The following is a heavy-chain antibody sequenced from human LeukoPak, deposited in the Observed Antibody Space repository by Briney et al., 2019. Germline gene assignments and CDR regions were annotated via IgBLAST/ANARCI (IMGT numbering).Heavy chain of an antibody. V-gene: IGHV4-39*01. Sequence: SETLSLTCTVSGGSISSSSYYWGWIRQPPGKGLEWIGSIYYSGSTYYNPSLKSRVTISVDTSKNQFSLKLSSVTAADTAVYYCAAYCSSTSCYTMYYYGMDVWGQGTTVTASS. CDR2: IYYSGST. J-gene: IGHJ6*02. D-gene: IGHD2-2*02. CDR1: GGSISSSSYY. CDR3: AAYCSSTSCYTMYYYGMDV.